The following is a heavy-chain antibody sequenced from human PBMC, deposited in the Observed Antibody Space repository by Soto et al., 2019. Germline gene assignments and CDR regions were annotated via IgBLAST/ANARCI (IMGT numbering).Heavy chain of an antibody. CDR3: AREKGGWYGPTYYYYGMDV. V-gene: IGHV3-74*03. Sequence: EVQLVESGGGLVQPGGSLRLSCAASGFTFSSYWMHWVRQAPGKGLVWVSRINSDGSTTMYADSVKGRFTISRDNAKNTRYLQMNSLRAEDTAVYYCAREKGGWYGPTYYYYGMDVWGQGTTVTVSS. CDR2: INSDGSTT. J-gene: IGHJ6*02. CDR1: GFTFSSYW. D-gene: IGHD6-19*01.